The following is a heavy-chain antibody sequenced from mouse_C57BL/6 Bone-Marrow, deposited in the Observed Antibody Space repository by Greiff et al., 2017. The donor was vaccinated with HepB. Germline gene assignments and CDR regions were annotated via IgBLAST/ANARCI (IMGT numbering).Heavy chain of an antibody. V-gene: IGHV6-3*01. D-gene: IGHD1-2*01. CDR2: IRLKSDNYAT. J-gene: IGHJ2*01. Sequence: EVKLMESGGGLVQPGGSMKLSCVASGFTFSNYWMNWVRQSPEKGLEWVAQIRLKSDNYATHYAESVKGRFTISRDDSKSSVYLQMNNLRAEDTGIYYCTESGWYYFDYWGQGTTLTVSS. CDR1: GFTFSNYW. CDR3: TESGWYYFDY.